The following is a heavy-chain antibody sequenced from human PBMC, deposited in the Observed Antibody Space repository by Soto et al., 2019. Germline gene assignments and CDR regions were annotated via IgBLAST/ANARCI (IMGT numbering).Heavy chain of an antibody. CDR3: TTATYDFWTGTYYFDY. D-gene: IGHD3-3*01. Sequence: GGSLRLSCAASGFTFSNAWMSWVRQAPGKGLEWVGRIKSKTDGGTTDYAAPVKGRFTMSRDDSTNTLFLQMISLKTEDTAVYYCTTATYDFWTGTYYFDYWGQGALVTVLL. CDR2: IKSKTDGGTT. J-gene: IGHJ4*01. CDR1: GFTFSNAW. V-gene: IGHV3-15*05.